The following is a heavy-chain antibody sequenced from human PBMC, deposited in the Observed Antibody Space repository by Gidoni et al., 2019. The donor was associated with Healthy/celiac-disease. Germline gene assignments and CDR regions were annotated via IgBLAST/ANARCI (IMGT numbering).Heavy chain of an antibody. CDR1: GYTFTSQD. V-gene: IGHV1-8*01. CDR2: MNPNSGNT. CDR3: ARGQGCSGGSCHHKYSYYGMDV. J-gene: IGHJ6*02. Sequence: QVQLVQSGAEVKKPGASVKVSCKASGYTFTSQDINWVRQATGQGLEWMGWMNPNSGNTGYAQKFQGRVTMTRNTSISTAYMELSSLRSEDTAVYYCARGQGCSGGSCHHKYSYYGMDVWGQGTTVTVSS. D-gene: IGHD2-15*01.